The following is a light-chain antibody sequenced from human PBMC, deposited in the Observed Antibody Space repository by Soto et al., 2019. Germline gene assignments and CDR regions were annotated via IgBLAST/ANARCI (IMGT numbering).Light chain of an antibody. V-gene: IGKV3-20*01. CDR1: QSVSGTY. CDR2: DAS. J-gene: IGKJ1*01. Sequence: EVVLTQSPGTLSVSPGERATLSCRASQSVSGTYLAWYQQKPGQAPRLLIYDASSRATGIPDRFSGSVSGTDFALTISRLEPDDFAVYYCQEYGSSRTFGQGTKVEVK. CDR3: QEYGSSRT.